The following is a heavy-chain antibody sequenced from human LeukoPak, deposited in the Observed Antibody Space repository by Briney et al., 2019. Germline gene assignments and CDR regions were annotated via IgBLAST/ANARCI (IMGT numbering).Heavy chain of an antibody. CDR3: AKVKINGISDY. Sequence: GGSLRLSCAASGFTFSSFAMRWVRQAPGKGLQWVAVIASDGSSTYYEDSVKGRFTISRDNSKNTLYVEMNSLRAEDTAVYYCAKVKINGISDYWGQGTLVTVSS. CDR1: GFTFSSFA. V-gene: IGHV3-23*01. D-gene: IGHD2-15*01. J-gene: IGHJ4*02. CDR2: IASDGSST.